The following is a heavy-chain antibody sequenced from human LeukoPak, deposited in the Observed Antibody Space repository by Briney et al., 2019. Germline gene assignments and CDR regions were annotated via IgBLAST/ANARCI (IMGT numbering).Heavy chain of an antibody. V-gene: IGHV3-23*01. Sequence: GGSLRLSCAASGFTFSSYGMHWVRQAPGKGLEWVSAISNNGGYTYYADSVQGRFTISRDNSKSTLCLQMNSLRAEDTAVYYCAKQLGYCSDGSCYFPYWGQGTLVTVSS. CDR1: GFTFSSYG. D-gene: IGHD2-15*01. CDR3: AKQLGYCSDGSCYFPY. CDR2: ISNNGGYT. J-gene: IGHJ4*02.